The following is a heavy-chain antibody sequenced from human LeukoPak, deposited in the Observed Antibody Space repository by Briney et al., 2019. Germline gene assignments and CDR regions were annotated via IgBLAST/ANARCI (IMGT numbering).Heavy chain of an antibody. D-gene: IGHD3-10*01. V-gene: IGHV3-21*01. CDR3: AREEGVFDAFDI. J-gene: IGHJ3*02. CDR1: GFTFSSYS. CDR2: ISSSSSYI. Sequence: GGSLRLSCAASGFTFSSYSMNWVRQAPGKGLEWVSSISSSSSYIYYADSVKGRFTISRDNAKNSLYLQMNSLRAEDTAVYYCAREEGVFDAFDIWGQGTMVTVSS.